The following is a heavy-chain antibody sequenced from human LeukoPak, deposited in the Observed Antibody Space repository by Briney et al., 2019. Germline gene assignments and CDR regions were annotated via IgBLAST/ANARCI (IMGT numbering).Heavy chain of an antibody. CDR3: AKTSRGSGWYFDY. V-gene: IGHV3-30*18. J-gene: IGHJ4*02. Sequence: GGSLRLSCAASGFTFSSYGMHWVRQAPGKGLEWVAVISYDGSNKYYADSVKGRFTISRDNSKNTLYLQMNSLRAEDTAVYYCAKTSRGSGWYFDYWGQGILVTVSS. D-gene: IGHD6-19*01. CDR2: ISYDGSNK. CDR1: GFTFSSYG.